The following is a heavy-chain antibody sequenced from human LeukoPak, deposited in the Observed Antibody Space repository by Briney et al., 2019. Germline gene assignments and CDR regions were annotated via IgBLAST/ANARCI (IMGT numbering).Heavy chain of an antibody. CDR3: VRGGRGSDWGYYFDY. CDR2: INSNGNT. Sequence: PSQTLSLTCTVSGGSISSDDYYWSWIRQPAGKGLEWIGRINSNGNTNYNPSLKSRVTISVDTSKNQFSLKLNSVTAADTAVYFCVRGGRGSDWGYYFDYWGQGTLVTVSS. CDR1: GGSISSDDYY. J-gene: IGHJ4*02. V-gene: IGHV4-61*02. D-gene: IGHD6-19*01.